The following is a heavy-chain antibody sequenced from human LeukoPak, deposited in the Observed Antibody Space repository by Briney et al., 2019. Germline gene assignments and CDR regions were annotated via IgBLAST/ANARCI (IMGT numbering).Heavy chain of an antibody. CDR2: ISSSGSTM. Sequence: GGSLRLSCAASGFTFSDYYMSWIRQAPGKGLEWVSYISSSGSTMYYAESVKGRFTISRDNAKNSLYLQMNSLRADDTAVYYCANFWSGYSPFDYWGQGTLVTVSS. CDR1: GFTFSDYY. D-gene: IGHD3-3*01. CDR3: ANFWSGYSPFDY. J-gene: IGHJ4*02. V-gene: IGHV3-11*04.